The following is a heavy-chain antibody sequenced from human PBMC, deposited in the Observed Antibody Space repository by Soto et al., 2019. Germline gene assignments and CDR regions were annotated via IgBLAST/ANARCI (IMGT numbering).Heavy chain of an antibody. CDR2: IYYTGST. V-gene: IGHV4-39*02. CDR1: GGSININNFH. CDR3: ATYRTTSGWFDP. D-gene: IGHD4-17*01. J-gene: IGHJ5*02. Sequence: QLQLQESGPGLVKPSETLSLTCTVSGGSININNFHWGWIRQPPGKGLEWIGGIYYTGSTYYNTSLKSRVTISVDTSKNHFSLQVTSVTAADTAVYFCATYRTTSGWFDPWGQGTLVTISS.